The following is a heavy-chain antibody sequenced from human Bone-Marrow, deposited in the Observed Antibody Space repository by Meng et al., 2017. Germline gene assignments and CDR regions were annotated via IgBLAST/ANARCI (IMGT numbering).Heavy chain of an antibody. CDR1: GFTFSGSA. Sequence: VKLGVSGGVLVQPGGSLKLSCAVSGFTFSGSAMHWVRQASGKGLEWVGRIRSKANSYATAYAASVKGRFTISRDDSKNTAYLQMNSLKTEDTAVYYCTLTVTTQFDYWGQGTLVTVSS. CDR2: IRSKANSYAT. V-gene: IGHV3-73*02. J-gene: IGHJ4*02. D-gene: IGHD4-17*01. CDR3: TLTVTTQFDY.